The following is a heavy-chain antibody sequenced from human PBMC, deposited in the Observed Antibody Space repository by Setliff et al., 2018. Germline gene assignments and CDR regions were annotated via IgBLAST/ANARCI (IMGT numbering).Heavy chain of an antibody. D-gene: IGHD2-2*01. CDR1: GSSIISDYY. Sequence: PSETLSLTCAVSGSSIISDYYWVWIRQPPGRGLEWIGSIFQSGNTYYNPSLKSRVTISVDTSKNQFSLKVNSVTAADTAVYYCARLGGSSTSGGFYYFYYYMDVWGKGTTVTVSS. J-gene: IGHJ6*03. CDR3: ARLGGSSTSGGFYYFYYYMDV. V-gene: IGHV4-38-2*01. CDR2: IFQSGNT.